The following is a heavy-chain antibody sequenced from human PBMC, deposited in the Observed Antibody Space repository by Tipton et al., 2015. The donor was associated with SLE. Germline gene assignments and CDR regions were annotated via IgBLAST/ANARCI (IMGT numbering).Heavy chain of an antibody. J-gene: IGHJ5*02. V-gene: IGHV1-18*01. D-gene: IGHD5-12*01. Sequence: QLVQSGAEVKKPGASVKVSCKASGYPFTSYGISWVRQAPGQGLEWMGWISAYNGNTNYAQKLQGRVTMTTDTSTSTAYMELRSLRSDDTAVYYCARDLIGEWRRRTPGYDPWGQGTLVTVSS. CDR3: ARDLIGEWRRRTPGYDP. CDR1: GYPFTSYG. CDR2: ISAYNGNT.